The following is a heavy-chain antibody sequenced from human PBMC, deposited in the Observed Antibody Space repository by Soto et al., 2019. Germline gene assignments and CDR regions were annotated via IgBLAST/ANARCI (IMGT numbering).Heavy chain of an antibody. D-gene: IGHD6-13*01. CDR3: ASDDSDSTSWYSGIDY. J-gene: IGHJ4*02. V-gene: IGHV3-11*01. CDR1: GDTISSYY. Sequence: PWGSLRLSCAASGDTISSYYRSCCLRASGKGLEWWSDISSSGSTIYYAASVEGRFTISRDTAKNPLYLQLNSLSAEDTAVYYCASDDSDSTSWYSGIDYWGQGTLVTVSS. CDR2: ISSSGSTI.